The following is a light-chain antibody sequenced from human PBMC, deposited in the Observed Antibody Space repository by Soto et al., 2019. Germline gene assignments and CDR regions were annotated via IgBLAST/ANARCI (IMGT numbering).Light chain of an antibody. CDR1: QSVLYSSNNKNY. CDR3: QQYYDAPQT. Sequence: DIVMTQSPDSLAVSLGERATINCKSSQSVLYSSNNKNYLAWYQQKPGQPPKLLIYWASTRESGVPDRFSGSGSGKDFTLTISSLQAEDVAVYYCQQYYDAPQTFGQGTKVEIK. V-gene: IGKV4-1*01. J-gene: IGKJ1*01. CDR2: WAS.